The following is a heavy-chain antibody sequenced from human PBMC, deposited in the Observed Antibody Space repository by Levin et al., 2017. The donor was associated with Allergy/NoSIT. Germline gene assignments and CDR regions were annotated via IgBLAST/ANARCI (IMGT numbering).Heavy chain of an antibody. D-gene: IGHD6-19*01. CDR3: ARDGAVIGTGPLQ. Sequence: GASVKVSCKASGYAFTVYYIHWVRQAPGQGLEWMGWINPNSGGTNFVQKFQGRVTMTRDTSISTVYMEISRLTSDDTGVYYCARDGAVIGTGPLQWGQGTLVTVSS. CDR2: INPNSGGT. J-gene: IGHJ4*02. V-gene: IGHV1-2*02. CDR1: GYAFTVYY.